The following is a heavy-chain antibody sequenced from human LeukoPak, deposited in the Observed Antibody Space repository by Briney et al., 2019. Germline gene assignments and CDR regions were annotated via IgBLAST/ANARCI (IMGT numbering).Heavy chain of an antibody. V-gene: IGHV3-66*02. Sequence: GGSLRLSCAASGFTVSSNYMSWVRQAPGKGLEWVSVIYSGGSTYYADYVKGRFTISRDNSKNTLYLQMNSLRAEDTAVYYCARGRDDFWSGYPFYWGQGTLVTVSS. CDR1: GFTVSSNY. J-gene: IGHJ4*02. D-gene: IGHD3-3*01. CDR2: IYSGGST. CDR3: ARGRDDFWSGYPFY.